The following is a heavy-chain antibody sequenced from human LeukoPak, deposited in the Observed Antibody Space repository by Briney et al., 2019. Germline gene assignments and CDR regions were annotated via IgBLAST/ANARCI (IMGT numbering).Heavy chain of an antibody. V-gene: IGHV1-69*05. Sequence: ASVKVSCKASGGTFSSYAISWVRQAPGQGLEWMGGIIPIFGTANYAQKFQGRVTITTGESTSTAYMELSSLRSEDTAVYYCARYGPYDFWSGYPRLYYMDVWGKGTTVTVSS. CDR1: GGTFSSYA. CDR3: ARYGPYDFWSGYPRLYYMDV. D-gene: IGHD3-3*01. CDR2: IIPIFGTA. J-gene: IGHJ6*03.